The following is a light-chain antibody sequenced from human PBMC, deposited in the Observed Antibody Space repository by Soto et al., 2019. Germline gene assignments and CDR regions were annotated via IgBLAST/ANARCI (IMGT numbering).Light chain of an antibody. CDR1: QSVSSY. V-gene: IGKV3-11*01. CDR3: QQYNNWPPT. J-gene: IGKJ1*01. CDR2: DAS. Sequence: EIVLTQSPATLSLSPGERATLSCRASQSVSSYLAWYQQKPGQAPRLLIYDASDRATAIPARFSGSGSGTEFTLTISSLQSEDFAVYYCQQYNNWPPTFGQGTKVDIK.